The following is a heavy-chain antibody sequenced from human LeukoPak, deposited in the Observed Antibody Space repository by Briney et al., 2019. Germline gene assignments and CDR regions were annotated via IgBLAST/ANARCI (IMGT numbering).Heavy chain of an antibody. CDR2: INWNSDNI. Sequence: GGSLRLSCAASGFILSNYWMHWVRQVPGKGLVWVSGINWNSDNICYANSVKGRFTISRDNAKNSVYLQMNSLRAEDTALYHCVKDMYSTSWSPLFDFWGQGTLVSVSS. CDR1: GFILSNYW. D-gene: IGHD6-13*01. V-gene: IGHV3-9*01. J-gene: IGHJ4*02. CDR3: VKDMYSTSWSPLFDF.